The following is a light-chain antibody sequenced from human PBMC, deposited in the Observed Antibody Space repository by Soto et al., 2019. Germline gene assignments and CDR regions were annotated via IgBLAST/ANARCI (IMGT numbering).Light chain of an antibody. CDR1: SSDVGSYNL. CDR2: EGS. Sequence: QSALTQPASVSGSPGQSITISCTGTSSDVGSYNLVSWYQQHPGKAPKLMIYEGSKRPSGVSNRFSGSKSGNTASLTISGLQAEDEADYYCCSYAGSSTFGFGVGTKLTVL. CDR3: CSYAGSSTFG. V-gene: IGLV2-23*03. J-gene: IGLJ3*02.